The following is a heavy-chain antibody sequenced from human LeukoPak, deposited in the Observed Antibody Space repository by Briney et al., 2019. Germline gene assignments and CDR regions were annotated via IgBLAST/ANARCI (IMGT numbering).Heavy chain of an antibody. V-gene: IGHV3-20*04. CDR1: GFPLDDYG. J-gene: IGHJ6*03. CDR3: ARDPHRSYYYMDV. Sequence: GGPMRLSCAASGFPLDDYGMSWVRQAPGKGLEWVSGINWNGGSTGYADSGKGRFTITRDNAKNSLYLQMNSLRAEDTALYYCARDPHRSYYYMDVWGKGTTVTVSS. CDR2: INWNGGST.